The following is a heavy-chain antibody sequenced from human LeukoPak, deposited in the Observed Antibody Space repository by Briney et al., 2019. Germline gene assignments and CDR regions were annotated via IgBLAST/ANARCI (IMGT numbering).Heavy chain of an antibody. CDR1: GGSISSSSYY. J-gene: IGHJ4*02. CDR2: IYYSGST. Sequence: SETLSLTCTVSGGSISSSSYYWGWIRQPPGQGLEWVGSIYYSGSTYYNPSLKSRVTISVDTSKNQFSLKLSSVTAADTAVYYCARLDSGYALYYFDYWGQGTLVTVSS. D-gene: IGHD5-12*01. CDR3: ARLDSGYALYYFDY. V-gene: IGHV4-39*01.